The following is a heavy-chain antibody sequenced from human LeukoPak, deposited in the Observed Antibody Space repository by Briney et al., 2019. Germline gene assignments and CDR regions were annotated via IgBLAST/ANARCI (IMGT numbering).Heavy chain of an antibody. Sequence: GESLKISCKGSGYLFTSYWIVWVRQVPGKGLEWMGIIYPGDSDTRYSPSFQGQVTISADKSISTAYLQWSSLKASDTAMYYCARSATIFGVKFDYWGQGTLVTVSS. D-gene: IGHD3-3*01. V-gene: IGHV5-51*01. J-gene: IGHJ4*02. CDR1: GYLFTSYW. CDR2: IYPGDSDT. CDR3: ARSATIFGVKFDY.